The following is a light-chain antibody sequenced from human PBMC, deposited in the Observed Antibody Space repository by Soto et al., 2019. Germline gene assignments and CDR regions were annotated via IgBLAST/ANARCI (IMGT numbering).Light chain of an antibody. CDR3: CSYAGSRV. CDR2: EVS. J-gene: IGLJ3*02. Sequence: QSVLTQPASVSGSPGQSITISCTGTSSDVGSYNLVSWYQQHPGKAPKLMIYEVSKRPSGVSNRFSGYKSGNTASLTISGPQAEDEADYYCCSYAGSRVFGGGTKLTVL. V-gene: IGLV2-23*02. CDR1: SSDVGSYNL.